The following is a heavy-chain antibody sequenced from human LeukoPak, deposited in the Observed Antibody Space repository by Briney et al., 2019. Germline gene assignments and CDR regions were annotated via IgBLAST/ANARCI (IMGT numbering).Heavy chain of an antibody. CDR3: ARGQLEGWFDP. CDR1: GGPISSYY. Sequence: PSETLSLTCTVSGGPISSYYWSWIRQPPGKGLEWIGYIYYSGSTNYNPSLKSRVAISVDTSKNQFSLKLSSVTAADTAVYYCARGQLEGWFDPWGQGTLVTVSS. CDR2: IYYSGST. V-gene: IGHV4-59*01. D-gene: IGHD1-1*01. J-gene: IGHJ5*02.